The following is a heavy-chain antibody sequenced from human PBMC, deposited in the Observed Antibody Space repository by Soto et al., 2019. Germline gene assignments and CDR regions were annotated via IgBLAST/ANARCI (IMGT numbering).Heavy chain of an antibody. CDR1: GDSIRSDY. CDR3: ARVWRKQWPSL. CDR2: IYYSGST. V-gene: IGHV4-59*01. J-gene: IGHJ4*02. D-gene: IGHD6-19*01. Sequence: PSETLSLTCKVSGDSIRSDYWSWIRQPPGKGLEFIGYIYYSGSTYYNASLRSRVTISVDTSKTQFSLKLSSVTAADTAVYHCARVWRKQWPSLWGQGTVVTVS.